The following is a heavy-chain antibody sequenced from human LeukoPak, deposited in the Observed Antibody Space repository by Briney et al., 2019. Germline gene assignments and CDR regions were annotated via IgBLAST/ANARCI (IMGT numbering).Heavy chain of an antibody. J-gene: IGHJ4*02. CDR3: AKDGQLGGSSWFTLYFDY. V-gene: IGHV3-30*18. D-gene: IGHD6-13*01. CDR1: GFKFSNFG. CDR2: ISYDGGNK. Sequence: GGSLRLSCAASGFKFSNFGLHWVRQAPGKGLEWVAVISYDGGNKYYVDSVKGRFTVSRDNSKNTVYLQMNSLRPEDTAVYYCAKDGQLGGSSWFTLYFDYWGQGTLVTVSS.